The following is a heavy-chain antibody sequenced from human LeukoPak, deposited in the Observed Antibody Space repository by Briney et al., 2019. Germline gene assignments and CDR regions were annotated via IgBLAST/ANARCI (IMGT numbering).Heavy chain of an antibody. Sequence: SETLSLTCAVYGGSFSGYYWSWIRQPPGKGVGWIGEINHSGSTNYNPSLKSRVTISEDTSKNQFSLKLSSVTAADTAVYYCASTDILTGYSLNYFDYWGQGTLVTVSS. CDR2: INHSGST. J-gene: IGHJ4*02. V-gene: IGHV4-34*01. CDR1: GGSFSGYY. CDR3: ASTDILTGYSLNYFDY. D-gene: IGHD3-9*01.